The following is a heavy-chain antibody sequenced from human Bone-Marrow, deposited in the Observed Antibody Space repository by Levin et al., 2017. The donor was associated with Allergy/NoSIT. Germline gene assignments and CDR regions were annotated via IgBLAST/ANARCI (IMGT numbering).Heavy chain of an antibody. Sequence: SETLSLTCAVSGGSISSSNWWSWVRQSPGKGLEWIGEIYHSGTTNYYPSLRSRVTMSVDKSKNQFSLNLNSVTAADTAVYYCARLLHTNYFDSWGQGTLVTVSS. J-gene: IGHJ4*02. V-gene: IGHV4-4*02. CDR3: ARLLHTNYFDS. CDR2: IYHSGTT. CDR1: GGSISSSNW. D-gene: IGHD1-26*01.